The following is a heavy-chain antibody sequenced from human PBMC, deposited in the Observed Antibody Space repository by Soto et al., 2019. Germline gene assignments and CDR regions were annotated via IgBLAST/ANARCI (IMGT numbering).Heavy chain of an antibody. CDR2: IFHDGTA. J-gene: IGHJ4*02. V-gene: IGHV4-4*02. D-gene: IGHD3-10*01. Sequence: GPGPCNPSETLSLTCAVSGVSISSGNWWTWVRQSPQRGLEYIGEIFHDGTANYYPSFERRVAISVDTSKNQFSLKLTSVTAADTAIYFCARLVYDTRLNYMYFDFWGQGTLVTVSS. CDR1: GVSISSGNW. CDR3: ARLVYDTRLNYMYFDF.